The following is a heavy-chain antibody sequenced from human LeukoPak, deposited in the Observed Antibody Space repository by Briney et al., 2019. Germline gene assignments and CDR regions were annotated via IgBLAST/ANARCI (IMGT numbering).Heavy chain of an antibody. CDR1: GFTFSSYT. CDR2: ITSSSSYI. Sequence: GGSLRLSCAASGFTFSSYTMNWVRPAPGKGVEWFSSITSSSSYIYYADSVKGRFTISRDNAKNSLYLPMKSLRAEDTAVYYCARGGYGDYESGYFDYWGQGTLVTVSS. V-gene: IGHV3-21*01. J-gene: IGHJ4*02. D-gene: IGHD4-17*01. CDR3: ARGGYGDYESGYFDY.